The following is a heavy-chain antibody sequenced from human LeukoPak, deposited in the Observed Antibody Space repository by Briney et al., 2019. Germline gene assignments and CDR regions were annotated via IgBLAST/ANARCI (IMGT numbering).Heavy chain of an antibody. D-gene: IGHD3-10*01. V-gene: IGHV3-30*04. J-gene: IGHJ4*02. CDR2: ISYDGSNK. Sequence: GGSLRLSCAASGFTFSSYAMHWVRQAPGKGLEWVAVISYDGSNKYYADSVKGRFTISRVNSKNTLYLQMNSLRAEDTAVYYCARDPYYYGSGSYYNGDYWGQGTLVTVSS. CDR3: ARDPYYYGSGSYYNGDY. CDR1: GFTFSSYA.